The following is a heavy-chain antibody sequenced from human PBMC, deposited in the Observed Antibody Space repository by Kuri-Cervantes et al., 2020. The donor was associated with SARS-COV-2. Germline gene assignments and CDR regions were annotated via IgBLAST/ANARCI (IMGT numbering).Heavy chain of an antibody. J-gene: IGHJ4*02. CDR2: IYSGGST. CDR3: AKDQVYSYGFDY. Sequence: GESLKISCAASGFTFSSYAMSWVRQAPGKGLEWVSVIYSGGSTYYADSVKGRFTISRDNSKNTLYLQMNSLRAEDTAVYYCAKDQVYSYGFDYWGQGTLVTVSS. D-gene: IGHD5-18*01. V-gene: IGHV3-23*03. CDR1: GFTFSSYA.